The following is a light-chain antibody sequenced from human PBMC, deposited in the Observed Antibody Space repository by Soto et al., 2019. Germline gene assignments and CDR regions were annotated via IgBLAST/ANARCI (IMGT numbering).Light chain of an antibody. CDR3: HQYYSHPSN. Sequence: DIVMTQSPDSLSVSLGERATIKCKSSQSVLYGSYDMNHLAWYQQKPGQPPKLLINWAANRESGVPDRFAGSGSGTEFTLTISSLQAEDVAVYYCHQYYSHPSNFGQGTRLEIK. V-gene: IGKV4-1*01. CDR1: QSVLYGSYDMNH. J-gene: IGKJ2*01. CDR2: WAA.